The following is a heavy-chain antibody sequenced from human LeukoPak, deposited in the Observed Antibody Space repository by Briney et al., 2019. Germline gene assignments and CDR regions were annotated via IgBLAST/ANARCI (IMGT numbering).Heavy chain of an antibody. V-gene: IGHV3-7*01. J-gene: IGHJ4*02. CDR3: ARELRTFDS. CDR2: IKHNGDEL. Sequence: GGSLRLSCAASGFAFSSYWMTWVRQAPGKGLEWVANIKHNGDELNYVDSVEDRFTISRDNAKNSLYLHMTSPRAEDTAVYYCARELRTFDSWGQGTLVTVSS. CDR1: GFAFSSYW. D-gene: IGHD3-16*01.